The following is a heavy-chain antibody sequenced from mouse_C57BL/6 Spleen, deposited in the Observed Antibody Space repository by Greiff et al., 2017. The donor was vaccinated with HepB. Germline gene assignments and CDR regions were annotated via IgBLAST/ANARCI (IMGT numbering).Heavy chain of an antibody. Sequence: EVKLQESGPGLVKPSQSLSLTCSVTGYSITSGYYWNWIRQFPGNKLEWMGYISYDGSNNYNPSLKNRISITRDTSKNQFFLKLNSVTTEDTATYYCARDRKYDYDSFAYWGQGTLVTVSA. CDR2: ISYDGSN. CDR1: GYSITSGYY. D-gene: IGHD2-4*01. J-gene: IGHJ3*01. CDR3: ARDRKYDYDSFAY. V-gene: IGHV3-6*01.